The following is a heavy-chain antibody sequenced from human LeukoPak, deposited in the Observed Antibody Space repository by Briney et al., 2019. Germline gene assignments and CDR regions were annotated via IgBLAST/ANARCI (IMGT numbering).Heavy chain of an antibody. CDR1: GGSISSGSYY. D-gene: IGHD3-22*01. CDR2: IYTSGST. CDR3: ARGDYYDSSGYPPYYCYGMDV. J-gene: IGHJ6*02. V-gene: IGHV4-61*02. Sequence: PSQTLSLTCTVSGGSISSGSYYWSWIRQPAGKGLEWIGRIYTSGSTNYNPSLKSRVTISVDTSKNQFSLKLSSVTAADTAVYYCARGDYYDSSGYPPYYCYGMDVWGQGTTVTVSS.